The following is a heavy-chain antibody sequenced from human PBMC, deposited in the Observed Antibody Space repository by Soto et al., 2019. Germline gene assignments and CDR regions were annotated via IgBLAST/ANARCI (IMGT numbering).Heavy chain of an antibody. D-gene: IGHD3-9*01. CDR1: GGSFSGYC. CDR3: ARGRHLRYFDWLLSWFDP. Sequence: PSETLSLTCAVYGGSFSGYCWSWIRQPPGKGLEGIGEINHSGSTNYNPSLKSRVTISVDTSKNQFSLKLSSVTAADTAVYYCARGRHLRYFDWLLSWFDPWGQGNLVTVSS. J-gene: IGHJ5*02. CDR2: INHSGST. V-gene: IGHV4-34*01.